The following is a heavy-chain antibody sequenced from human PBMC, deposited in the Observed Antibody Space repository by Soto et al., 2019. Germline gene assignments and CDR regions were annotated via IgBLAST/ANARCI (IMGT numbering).Heavy chain of an antibody. D-gene: IGHD6-19*01. CDR1: GFTFSSYG. CDR3: AKAALKVAGTFDY. J-gene: IGHJ4*02. V-gene: IGHV3-30*18. Sequence: QVQLVESGGGVVQPGRSLRLSCAASGFTFSSYGMHWVRQAPGKGLEWVAVISYDGSNKYYADSVKGRFTISRDNSKNTLYLQMNSLRAEDTAVYYRAKAALKVAGTFDYWGQGTLVTVSS. CDR2: ISYDGSNK.